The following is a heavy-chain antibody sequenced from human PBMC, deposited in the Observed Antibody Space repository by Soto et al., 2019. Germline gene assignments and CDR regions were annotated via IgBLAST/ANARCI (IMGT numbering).Heavy chain of an antibody. CDR1: GFTLSSYG. CDR2: IWYDGNTK. J-gene: IGHJ4*02. CDR3: ARDRTLSYFDY. Sequence: QVQLVESGGGVVQPGRSLRLSCAASGFTLSSYGMHWVRQAPGEGLEWVAVIWYDGNTKFYVDSVKDRFTVSRDNSKNTLYLQMTSLRAEDTAVYYCARDRTLSYFDYWGQGTLVTVSS. V-gene: IGHV3-33*04.